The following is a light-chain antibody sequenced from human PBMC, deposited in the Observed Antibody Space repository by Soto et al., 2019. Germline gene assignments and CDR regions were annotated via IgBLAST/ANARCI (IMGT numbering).Light chain of an antibody. J-gene: IGKJ2*01. V-gene: IGKV3-11*01. CDR2: DAF. Sequence: EIVLTQSPATLSLSPGERATLSCRASQSVSSNLAWYQQKLGQAPRLLIYDAFNRATGIPARFSGSGSGTDFPLTISNLELEDFAVYYCKQLSSWPTFGQGTKLEIK. CDR3: KQLSSWPT. CDR1: QSVSSN.